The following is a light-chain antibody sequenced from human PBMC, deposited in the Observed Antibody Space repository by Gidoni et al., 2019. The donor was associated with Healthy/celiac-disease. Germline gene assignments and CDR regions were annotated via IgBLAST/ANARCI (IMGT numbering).Light chain of an antibody. CDR2: AAS. CDR1: QSISSY. J-gene: IGKJ2*01. Sequence: DIQLTQSPSSLSVSVGDRVTITCRASQSISSYLPWYQQKPGKAPRLLIYAASSLQSGVPARFSGSGSGTDFTLTISSLQPEDFAAYYCQQGDSTPYTFGQGTKLEIK. V-gene: IGKV1-39*01. CDR3: QQGDSTPYT.